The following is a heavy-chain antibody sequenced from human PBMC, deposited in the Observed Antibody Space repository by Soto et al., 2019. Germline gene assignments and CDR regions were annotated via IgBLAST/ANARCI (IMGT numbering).Heavy chain of an antibody. D-gene: IGHD4-17*01. CDR2: IYYSGST. Sequence: QVQLQESGPGLVKPSETLSLTCTVSGGSISSYYWSWIRQPPGKGLEWIGYIYYSGSTNYNPSLTSLVTMSVDPSKNPFSLKLSCGTAADTAVYYCARGDYGDYRLDYWGQGTLVTVSS. CDR1: GGSISSYY. J-gene: IGHJ4*02. CDR3: ARGDYGDYRLDY. V-gene: IGHV4-59*01.